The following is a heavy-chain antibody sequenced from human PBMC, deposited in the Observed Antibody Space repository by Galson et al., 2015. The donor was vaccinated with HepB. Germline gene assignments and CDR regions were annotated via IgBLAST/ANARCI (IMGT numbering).Heavy chain of an antibody. V-gene: IGHV6-1*01. Sequence: CAISGDSVSSNSAAWNWIRQSPSRGLEWLGRTYYRSKWYNDYAVSVKSRITINPDTSKNQFSLQLNSVTPEDTAVYYCARDGGPSPKHSSSWSPFDYWGQGTLVTVSS. CDR3: ARDGGPSPKHSSSWSPFDY. D-gene: IGHD6-13*01. CDR1: GDSVSSNSAA. CDR2: TYYRSKWYN. J-gene: IGHJ4*02.